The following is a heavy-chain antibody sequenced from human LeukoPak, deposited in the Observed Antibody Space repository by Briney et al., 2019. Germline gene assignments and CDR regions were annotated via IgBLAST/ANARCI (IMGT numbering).Heavy chain of an antibody. V-gene: IGHV1-2*02. CDR2: INPNSGGT. CDR1: GYTFTSYG. D-gene: IGHD4-17*01. Sequence: ASVKVSCKASGYTFTSYGISWVRQAPGQGLEWMGWINPNSGGTNYAQKFQGRVTMTRDTSISTAYMELSRLTSDDTAVYYCARVKEETSVTIPDYFQHWGQGTLVTVSS. J-gene: IGHJ1*01. CDR3: ARVKEETSVTIPDYFQH.